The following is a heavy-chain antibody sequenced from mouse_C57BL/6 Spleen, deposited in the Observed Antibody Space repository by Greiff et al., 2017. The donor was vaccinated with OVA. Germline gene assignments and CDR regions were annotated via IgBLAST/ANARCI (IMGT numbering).Heavy chain of an antibody. D-gene: IGHD2-2*01. CDR2: IYPGSGST. Sequence: QVQLQQPGAELVKPGASVKMSCKASGYTFTSYWITWVKQRPGQGLEWIGDIYPGSGSTNYNEKFKGKATMTVDTSSSTAYMQLSSLTSEDAAVYYCAEGYGYYFDYWGQGTTLTVSS. V-gene: IGHV1-55*01. CDR1: GYTFTSYW. CDR3: AEGYGYYFDY. J-gene: IGHJ2*01.